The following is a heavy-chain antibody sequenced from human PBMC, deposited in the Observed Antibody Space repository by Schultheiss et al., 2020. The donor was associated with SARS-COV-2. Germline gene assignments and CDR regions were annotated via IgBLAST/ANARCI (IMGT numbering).Heavy chain of an antibody. CDR3: ARDYSPDS. D-gene: IGHD1-14*01. Sequence: GESLKISCAASGFTFSSYAMSWVRQAPGKGLEWVSSISSSSSYIYYADSVKGRFTISRDNAKNSLYLQMNSLRAEDTAVYYCARDYSPDSWGQGTLVTVSS. J-gene: IGHJ1*01. CDR1: GFTFSSYA. CDR2: ISSSSSYI. V-gene: IGHV3-21*01.